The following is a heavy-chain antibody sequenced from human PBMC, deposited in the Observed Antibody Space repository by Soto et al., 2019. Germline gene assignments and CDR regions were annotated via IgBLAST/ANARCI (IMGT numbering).Heavy chain of an antibody. V-gene: IGHV4-59*01. J-gene: IGHJ4*02. CDR3: ARDNYGRGYFDY. CDR1: GGSISSYY. CDR2: IYYSGST. Sequence: SETLSLTCTVSGGSISSYYWSWIRQPPGKGLEWIGYIYYSGSTNYNPSLKSRVTISVDTSKNQFSLKLSSVTAADTAVYYCARDNYGRGYFDYWGQGTLVTVSS. D-gene: IGHD4-17*01.